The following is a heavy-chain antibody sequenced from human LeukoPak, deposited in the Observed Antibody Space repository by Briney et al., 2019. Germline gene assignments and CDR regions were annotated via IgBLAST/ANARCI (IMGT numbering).Heavy chain of an antibody. CDR2: IKSNSNGGTA. V-gene: IGHV3-15*01. Sequence: GGSLILCCAASGFTFSLAWMSWVRQAPGKGLEWVGRIKSNSNGGTADYAAPVKGRFTMSRDDSAKMLYLDMSSLKTEDTGMYYCTTDRGKPYVQWGQGTRFTVSS. CDR3: TTDRGKPYVQ. J-gene: IGHJ4*02. D-gene: IGHD3-10*01. CDR1: GFTFSLAW.